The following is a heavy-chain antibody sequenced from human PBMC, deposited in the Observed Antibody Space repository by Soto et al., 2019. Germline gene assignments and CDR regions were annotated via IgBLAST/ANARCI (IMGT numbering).Heavy chain of an antibody. CDR2: IYYSGST. CDR3: ARGIELTYYDFWSGYYLGWFDP. J-gene: IGHJ5*02. Sequence: SEPLSHTCTVADGSISSYYWSWIRQPPGKGLEWIGYIYYSGSTNYNPSLKSRVTISVDTSKNQFSLKLSSVTAADTAVYYCARGIELTYYDFWSGYYLGWFDPWGQGTLVTVSS. CDR1: DGSISSYY. V-gene: IGHV4-59*01. D-gene: IGHD3-3*01.